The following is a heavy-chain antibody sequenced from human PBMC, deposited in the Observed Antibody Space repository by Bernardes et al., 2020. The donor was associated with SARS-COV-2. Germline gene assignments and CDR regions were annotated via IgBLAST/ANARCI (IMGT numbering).Heavy chain of an antibody. V-gene: IGHV3-74*01. Sequence: GGSLRLSCAASGFTFSSYWMHWVRQAPGKGLVWVSRINSDGSSTSYADSVKGRFTISRDNAKNTLYLQMNSLRAEDTAVYYCARDQDGYYGSGSDAFDIWGQGTMVTVSS. J-gene: IGHJ3*02. CDR2: INSDGSST. CDR3: ARDQDGYYGSGSDAFDI. CDR1: GFTFSSYW. D-gene: IGHD3-10*01.